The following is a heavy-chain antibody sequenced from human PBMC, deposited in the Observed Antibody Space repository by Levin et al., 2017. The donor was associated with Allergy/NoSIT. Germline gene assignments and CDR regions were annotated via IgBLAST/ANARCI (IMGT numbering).Heavy chain of an antibody. V-gene: IGHV1-69*06. CDR3: ARGAGYYDSSGYPT. J-gene: IGHJ4*02. CDR1: GGTFSSYA. D-gene: IGHD3-22*01. Sequence: SVKVSCKASGGTFSSYAISWVRQAPGQGLEWMGGIIPIFGTANYAQKFQGRVTITADKSTSTAYMELSSLRSEDTAVYYCARGAGYYDSSGYPTWGQGTLVTVSS. CDR2: IIPIFGTA.